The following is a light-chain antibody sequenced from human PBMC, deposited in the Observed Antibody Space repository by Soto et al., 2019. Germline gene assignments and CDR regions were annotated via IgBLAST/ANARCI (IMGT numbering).Light chain of an antibody. CDR2: DVS. Sequence: QSVLIQPRSVSGSPGQSVTISCTGTNSDVGGYNSVSWYQQHPGKAPKVMIYDVSNRPSGVPDRFSGSKSGNTASLTISGLQAEDEADYYCCSSTSSNSYVFGTGTKVTVL. V-gene: IGLV2-11*01. CDR3: CSSTSSNSYV. CDR1: NSDVGGYNS. J-gene: IGLJ1*01.